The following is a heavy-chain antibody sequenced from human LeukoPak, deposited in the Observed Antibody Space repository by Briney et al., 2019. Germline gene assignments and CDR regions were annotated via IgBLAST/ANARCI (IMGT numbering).Heavy chain of an antibody. CDR3: GRLRGTNFPDF. CDR1: GGSMSGYY. Sequence: SGTLSLTCTVSGGSMSGYYWAWIWQPPGRGLEWGAYIYYTGSAHYNPSLERRVTISVETSKNKFSLRLRSVAAARTAVYYCGRLRGTNFPDFWGQGTLVTVSS. D-gene: IGHD1-1*01. V-gene: IGHV4-59*13. J-gene: IGHJ4*02. CDR2: IYYTGSA.